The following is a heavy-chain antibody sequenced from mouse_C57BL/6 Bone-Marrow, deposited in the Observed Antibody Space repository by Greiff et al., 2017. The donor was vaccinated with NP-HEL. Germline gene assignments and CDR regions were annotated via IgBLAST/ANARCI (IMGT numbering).Heavy chain of an antibody. CDR3: ARGGRQGYYFDY. V-gene: IGHV5-6*01. D-gene: IGHD2-12*01. J-gene: IGHJ2*01. Sequence: EVKVVESGGDLVKPGGSLKLSCAASGFTFSSYGMSWVRQTPDKRLEWVATISSGGSYTYYPDSVKGRFTISRENAKNTLYLQMSSLKSEDTAMYYCARGGRQGYYFDYWGQGTTLTVSS. CDR2: ISSGGSYT. CDR1: GFTFSSYG.